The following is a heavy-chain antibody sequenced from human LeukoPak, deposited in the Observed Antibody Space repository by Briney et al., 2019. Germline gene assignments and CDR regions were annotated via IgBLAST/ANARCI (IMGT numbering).Heavy chain of an antibody. Sequence: GGSRNSPGQALEFTFGTSGMHGAPQPPGKGRVGFPLFNSDGSSTSYADSVKGRFTISRDNAKNTLYLQMNSLRAEDTAVYYCARDRKWELPPDWNYGMDVWGQGTTVTVSS. D-gene: IGHD1-26*01. J-gene: IGHJ6*02. V-gene: IGHV3-74*01. CDR1: EFTFGTSG. CDR2: FNSDGSST. CDR3: ARDRKWELPPDWNYGMDV.